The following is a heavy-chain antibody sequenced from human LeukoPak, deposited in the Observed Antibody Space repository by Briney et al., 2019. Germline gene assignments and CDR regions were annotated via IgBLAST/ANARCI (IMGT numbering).Heavy chain of an antibody. CDR2: IYYSGST. D-gene: IGHD5-12*01. CDR1: GGSISSSSYY. V-gene: IGHV4-39*07. Sequence: PSETLSLTCTVSGGSISSSSYYWGWIRQPPGKGLEWIGSIYYSGSTYYNPSLKSRVTISVDTSKNQFSLKLSSVTAADTAVYYCARGVRGSLLFDYWGQGTLVTVSS. CDR3: ARGVRGSLLFDY. J-gene: IGHJ4*02.